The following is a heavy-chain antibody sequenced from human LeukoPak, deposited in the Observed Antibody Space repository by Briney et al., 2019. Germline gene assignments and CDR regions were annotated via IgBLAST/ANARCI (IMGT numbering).Heavy chain of an antibody. V-gene: IGHV4-38-2*01. CDR1: GYSLTSGYY. Sequence: PSETLSLTCPVSGYSLTSGYYWGWILQPPGKRLEGIGSIYHSGSTYYNPSLKSRVTISVDTSKNQFSLKLSSVTAADTAVYYCSRKRWFGELFLFDYWGQGTLVTVSS. D-gene: IGHD3-10*01. CDR2: IYHSGST. CDR3: SRKRWFGELFLFDY. J-gene: IGHJ4*02.